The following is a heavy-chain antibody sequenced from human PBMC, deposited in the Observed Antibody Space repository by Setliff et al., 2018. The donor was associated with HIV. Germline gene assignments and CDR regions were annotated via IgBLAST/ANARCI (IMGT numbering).Heavy chain of an antibody. CDR1: GYTFTSYY. V-gene: IGHV1-2*02. CDR3: ARNYGADSNYFDY. CDR2: IGPSGSST. J-gene: IGHJ4*02. D-gene: IGHD4-17*01. Sequence: ASVKVSCKASGYTFTSYYIHWVRQAPGQGLEWMGLIGPSGSSTIYAPRYQGRVTMTRDTSISTAYMELGGLRSDDTAVYYCARNYGADSNYFDYWGQGTLVTVSS.